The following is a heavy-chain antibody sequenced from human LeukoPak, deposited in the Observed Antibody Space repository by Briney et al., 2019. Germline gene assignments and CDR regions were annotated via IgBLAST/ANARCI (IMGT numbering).Heavy chain of an antibody. CDR3: ARLASPYTGNLVWFDP. CDR1: GYSFTSYW. J-gene: IGHJ5*02. Sequence: GEYPKIPCNGSGYSFTSYWIAWVRQMAAKGLEWMVIIYPGDSDTRYSPPFQGQVTISADKSFNTAYLQWSSLKASDTAIYYCARLASPYTGNLVWFDPGGQGSLVTVS. V-gene: IGHV5-51*01. CDR2: IYPGDSDT. D-gene: IGHD2-2*02.